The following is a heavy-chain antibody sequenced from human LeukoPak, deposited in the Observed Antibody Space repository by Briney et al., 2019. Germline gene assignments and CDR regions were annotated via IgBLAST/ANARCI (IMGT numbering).Heavy chain of an antibody. J-gene: IGHJ4*02. D-gene: IGHD5-18*01. V-gene: IGHV3-48*01. CDR3: ARDSSYRGYSYGYGDY. Sequence: GGSLRLSXAASGFTFSSYSMNWVRQAPGKGMEWVSYISSSSSTIYYADSVKGRFTISRDNAKNSLYLQMNSLRAEDTAVYYCARDSSYRGYSYGYGDYWGQGTLVTVSS. CDR2: ISSSSSTI. CDR1: GFTFSSYS.